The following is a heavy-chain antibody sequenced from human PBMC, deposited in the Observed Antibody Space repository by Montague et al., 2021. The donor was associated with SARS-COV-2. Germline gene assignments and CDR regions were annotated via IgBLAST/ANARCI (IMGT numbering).Heavy chain of an antibody. CDR3: AKVDSVFP. CDR1: GFPFSSYS. V-gene: IGHV3-23*03. Sequence: SLSLSLSASGFPFSSYSMNWVRQAPGKGLEWVSNIYGATGRTFYADSVKGRFTMSRENSKNTLYLQMNSLRVDDTAVYYCAKVDSVFPWGQGTLVTVSS. CDR2: IYGATGRT. D-gene: IGHD3/OR15-3a*01. J-gene: IGHJ4*02.